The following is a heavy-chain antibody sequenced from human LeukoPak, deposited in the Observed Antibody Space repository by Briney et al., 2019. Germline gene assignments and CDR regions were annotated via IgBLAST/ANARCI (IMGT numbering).Heavy chain of an antibody. CDR3: AKFPRYCSSTSCYRGYFQH. CDR1: GFTFSSYA. V-gene: IGHV3-23*01. CDR2: ISGSGGST. D-gene: IGHD2-2*02. Sequence: GGSLRLSCAASGFTFSSYAMSWVRQAPGKGLEWVSAISGSGGSTYYADSVKGRFTISRDNSKNTLYLQMNSLRAEDTAVYYCAKFPRYCSSTSCYRGYFQHWGQGTLVTVSS. J-gene: IGHJ1*01.